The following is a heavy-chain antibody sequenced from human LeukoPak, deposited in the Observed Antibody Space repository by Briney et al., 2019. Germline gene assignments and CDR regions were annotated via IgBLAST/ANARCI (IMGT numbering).Heavy chain of an antibody. CDR1: GFTFSSYG. CDR2: ISYDGSNK. CDR3: AKDYRRYCSSTSCQPFDY. D-gene: IGHD2-2*01. Sequence: PGGSLRLSCAASGFTFSSYGMHWVRQAPGKGLEWVAVISYDGSNKYYADSVKGRFTISRDISKNTLYLQMNSLGAEDTAVYYCAKDYRRYCSSTSCQPFDYWGQGTLVTVSS. V-gene: IGHV3-30*18. J-gene: IGHJ4*02.